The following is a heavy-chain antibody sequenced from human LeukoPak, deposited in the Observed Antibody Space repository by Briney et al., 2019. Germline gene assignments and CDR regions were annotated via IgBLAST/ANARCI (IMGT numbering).Heavy chain of an antibody. J-gene: IGHJ4*02. V-gene: IGHV3-30-3*01. CDR2: ISYDGSNK. Sequence: GGSLRLSCAASGFTFSSYAMHWVRQAPGKGLEWVAVISYDGSNKYYADSVKGRFTISRDNSKNTLYLQMNSLRAEDTAVYYCAKDQTPRIKVPAAIYFDYWGQGTLVTVSS. CDR1: GFTFSSYA. D-gene: IGHD2-2*01. CDR3: AKDQTPRIKVPAAIYFDY.